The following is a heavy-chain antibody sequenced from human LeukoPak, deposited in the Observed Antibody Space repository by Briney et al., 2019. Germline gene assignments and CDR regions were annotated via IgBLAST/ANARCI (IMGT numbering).Heavy chain of an antibody. Sequence: SETLSLTCGVNGGSFSGYYWNWIRQTPGKGLEWIGEINHSGSTNYNPSLKRRVTISVDTSQKQFSLRLTSVTAADTAVYYCTRRGAASDAFDIWGQGTMVTVSS. CDR1: GGSFSGYY. D-gene: IGHD3-16*01. J-gene: IGHJ3*02. CDR3: TRRGAASDAFDI. CDR2: INHSGST. V-gene: IGHV4-34*01.